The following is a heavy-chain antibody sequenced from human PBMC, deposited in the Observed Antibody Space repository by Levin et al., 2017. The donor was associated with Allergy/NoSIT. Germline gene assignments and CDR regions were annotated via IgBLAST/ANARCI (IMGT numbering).Heavy chain of an antibody. J-gene: IGHJ5*01. V-gene: IGHV3-15*07. CDR1: GFSFTNAW. D-gene: IGHD4-17*01. CDR3: TTEHDYGDYTNCFES. CDR2: IKSKIDGGTI. Sequence: GGSLRLSCAASGFSFTNAWMNWVRQTPGKGLEWVGRIKSKIDGGTIEYAAPVKDRFIISRDDSKNTLLLQMNNLKTEDTAVYYCTTEHDYGDYTNCFESWGQGTLVSVSS.